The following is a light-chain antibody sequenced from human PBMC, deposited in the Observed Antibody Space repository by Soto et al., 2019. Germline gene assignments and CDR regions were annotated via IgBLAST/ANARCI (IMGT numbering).Light chain of an antibody. CDR2: DAS. J-gene: IGKJ5*01. Sequence: EIVLTQSPATLSLSPGERATLSCRASQSVSSYLAWYQQKPGQAPRLLIYDASNRATGIPARFSGSGSGTDFTLTISSLEPEDFAVYYSQQRSNWPPGFGQGTRLEIK. CDR3: QQRSNWPPG. CDR1: QSVSSY. V-gene: IGKV3-11*01.